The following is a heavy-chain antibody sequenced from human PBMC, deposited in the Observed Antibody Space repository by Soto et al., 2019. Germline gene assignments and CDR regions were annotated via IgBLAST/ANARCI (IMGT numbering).Heavy chain of an antibody. CDR2: IYHGGGT. CDR1: GATSTIGRSS. D-gene: IGHD2-15*01. J-gene: IGHJ2*01. CDR3: VRESVESGPNYF. Sequence: CLTCSVSGATSTIGRSSLHWSRQSPGKGLEWTASIYHGGGTYYNPSLNSRVTISVDTAENQFSLKLTSVTAADTXVYYCVRESVESGPNYF. V-gene: IGHV4-30-2*06.